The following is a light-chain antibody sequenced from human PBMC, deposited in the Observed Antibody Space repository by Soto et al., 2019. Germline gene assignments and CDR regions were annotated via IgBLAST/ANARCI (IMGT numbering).Light chain of an antibody. CDR3: CSLTTSTTYV. CDR1: SSDIGNYDY. Sequence: QSALTQPASVSGSPGQSITISCTGTSSDIGNYDYVSWYQQLPGKAPTLMLYHVTYRPSGVSNRYSGSKSGNSASLTISGLQADDEADYYCCSLTTSTTYVFGSGTKVTVL. J-gene: IGLJ1*01. CDR2: HVT. V-gene: IGLV2-14*03.